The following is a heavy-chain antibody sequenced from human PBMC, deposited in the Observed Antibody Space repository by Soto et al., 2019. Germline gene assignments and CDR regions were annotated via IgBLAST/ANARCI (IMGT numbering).Heavy chain of an antibody. CDR3: ARGGNEPDY. CDR2: ISARTSTI. V-gene: IGHV3-48*02. Sequence: EVQLVESGGGLVQPGGSLRLSCATSGFTFSTYSMNWVRQAPGKGPEWVSYISARTSTIYYADSVKGRFTISRDNAKNSLYLQMSSLRDEDTAVYYCARGGNEPDYWGQGTLVTVSS. CDR1: GFTFSTYS. D-gene: IGHD3-16*01. J-gene: IGHJ4*02.